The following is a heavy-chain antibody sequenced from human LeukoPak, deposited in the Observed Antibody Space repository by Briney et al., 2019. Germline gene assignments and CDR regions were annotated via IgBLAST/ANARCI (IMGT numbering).Heavy chain of an antibody. CDR2: ISAYSGST. CDR3: ARHYGGTFFDY. J-gene: IGHJ4*02. V-gene: IGHV1-18*01. D-gene: IGHD4-23*01. Sequence: GASVKVSCKASGYTFTTYGISWVRQAPGQELEWMGWISAYSGSTNYAQNLQGRVTMTTDTSTSTAYMELRSLRSDDTAVYYCARHYGGTFFDYWGQGTLVTVSS. CDR1: GYTFTTYG.